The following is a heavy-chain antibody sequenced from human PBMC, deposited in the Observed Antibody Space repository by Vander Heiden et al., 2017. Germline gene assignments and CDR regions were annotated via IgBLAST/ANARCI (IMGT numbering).Heavy chain of an antibody. CDR1: GTAMSSYF. J-gene: IGHJ2*01. CDR3: AAGRMTRYFDF. CDR2: ISYNGVT. Sequence: QVQLQESGPGLVKPSETLSLTCSVSGTAMSSYFWSWIRQTPGKGLEWIGYISYNGVTKYNPSLKSRATLSVDTSKRQFSLNLRSVAAADTAVYYCAAGRMTRYFDFWRRGTLITVSS. V-gene: IGHV4-59*08.